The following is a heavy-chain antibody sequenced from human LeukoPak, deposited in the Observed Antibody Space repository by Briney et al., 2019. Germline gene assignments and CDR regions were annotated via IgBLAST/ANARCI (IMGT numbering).Heavy chain of an antibody. CDR3: ARNKEVVDVDTFNSFAP. V-gene: IGHV4-39*01. CDR2: VYQTGTT. D-gene: IGHD5-18*01. Sequence: PSETLSLTCTVSGGSINSGGDHWAWIRQPPGKGLEWIGSVYQTGTTYSSPSLKSRVTMSVDTSKNQFSLDLRSVSAADTAVYYCARNKEVVDVDTFNSFAPWGHGTLVTVSS. CDR1: GGSINSGGDH. J-gene: IGHJ5*02.